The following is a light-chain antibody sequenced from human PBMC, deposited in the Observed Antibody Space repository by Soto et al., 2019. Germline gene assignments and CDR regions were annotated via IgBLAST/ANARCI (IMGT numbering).Light chain of an antibody. J-gene: IGKJ1*01. Sequence: EIVMTQSPATLSVSPGERATLSCRASQTVSSNYLAWYQQKPGQAPRLLIYGASTRATGIPARFSGSGSGTEFNLTISSLQSEECAVYYCQQYGSSARKFGQGTKVDIK. CDR2: GAS. V-gene: IGKV3-15*01. CDR3: QQYGSSARK. CDR1: QTVSSN.